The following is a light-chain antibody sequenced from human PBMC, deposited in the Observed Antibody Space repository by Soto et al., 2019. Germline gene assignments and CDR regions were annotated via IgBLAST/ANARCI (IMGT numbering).Light chain of an antibody. CDR1: PDISTW. J-gene: IGKJ4*01. Sequence: DIQMTQSPSSVSASVGDRVTITCRASPDISTWLAWYQQKAGKAPKLLIYGASSLQSGVPSRFSGSGSGTDFTLTISSLQPEDFATYYCQQVNSFPPTFGGGTKVEIK. V-gene: IGKV1-12*01. CDR2: GAS. CDR3: QQVNSFPPT.